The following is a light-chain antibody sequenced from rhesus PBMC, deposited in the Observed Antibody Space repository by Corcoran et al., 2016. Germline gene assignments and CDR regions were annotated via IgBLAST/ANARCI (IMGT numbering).Light chain of an antibody. Sequence: DIQMTQSPSSLSASVGDRVTITCRASENVNNYLNWYQQKPGKAPKLLIYKASTLQSGVPSRFSGSGSGTDYTFTISSLQSEDVATYYCKNNYGTPWTFGQGTKVEIK. CDR2: KAS. CDR3: KNNYGTPWT. J-gene: IGKJ1*01. V-gene: IGKV1-74*01. CDR1: ENVNNY.